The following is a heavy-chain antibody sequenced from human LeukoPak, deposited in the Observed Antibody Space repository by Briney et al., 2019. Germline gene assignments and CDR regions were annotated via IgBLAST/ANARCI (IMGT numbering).Heavy chain of an antibody. D-gene: IGHD2-15*01. CDR3: ARALRVGRYSADY. CDR1: GYTFTSYD. CDR2: MNPNSGNT. V-gene: IGHV1-8*01. Sequence: ASVKVSCKASGYTFTSYDINWVRQATGQGLEWMGWMNPNSGNTGSAQRFQGRVTMTRNTSMSTAYMELSSLRSEDTAVYYCARALRVGRYSADYGGQGPLVTVPS. J-gene: IGHJ4*02.